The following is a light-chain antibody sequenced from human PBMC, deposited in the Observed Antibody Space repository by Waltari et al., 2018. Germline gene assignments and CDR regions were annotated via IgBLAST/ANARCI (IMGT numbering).Light chain of an antibody. Sequence: PSLPVSPGRPPGTPGPDHDCQKRKPNWFQQKSDKAPRLVIYENTKQPSGIPERFSGSSSGTVATLTITGAQVDDEADYYCYSSDSTGLRVFGGGTTVIVL. V-gene: IGLV3-10*01. CDR3: YSSDSTGLRV. CDR2: ENT. J-gene: IGLJ1*01. CDR1: DCQKR.